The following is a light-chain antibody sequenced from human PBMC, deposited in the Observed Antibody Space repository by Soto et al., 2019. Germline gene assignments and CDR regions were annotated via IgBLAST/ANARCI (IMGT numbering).Light chain of an antibody. CDR3: QQYGSSPIT. Sequence: EIVLTQSPATLSLSPGARATLSCWASQSVSSSYLAWYQQKPGLAPRLLIYDASSRATGIPDRFSGSGSGTDFTLTINRLEPEDFAVYYCQQYGSSPITFGQGTRLEI. CDR2: DAS. CDR1: QSVSSSY. V-gene: IGKV3D-20*01. J-gene: IGKJ5*01.